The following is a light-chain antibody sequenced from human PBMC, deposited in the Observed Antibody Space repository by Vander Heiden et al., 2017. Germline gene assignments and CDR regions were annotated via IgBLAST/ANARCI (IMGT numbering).Light chain of an antibody. CDR2: DAS. CDR3: QHRTDWWT. Sequence: EVVLTQSPATLSLCPGERATLSCRASQSINNYLAWYQHKPGQVPRLLIYDASNRAPGVPARFSCSGSGTDFTLTISSLETEDFAVYYCQHRTDWWTFGQGTKVEIK. V-gene: IGKV3-11*01. CDR1: QSINNY. J-gene: IGKJ1*01.